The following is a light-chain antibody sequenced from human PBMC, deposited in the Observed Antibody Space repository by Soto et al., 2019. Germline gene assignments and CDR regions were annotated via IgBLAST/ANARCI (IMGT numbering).Light chain of an antibody. Sequence: DIQMTQSPSTLSASVGDRVTITCRPSQNVSTWLAWYQQKSGKAPKLLIYDVSNLEIGVPSRFSGSGSGTEFSLTIRGLQPDDFATYYCQQYDSYRTFGQGTKVEVK. CDR3: QQYDSYRT. CDR1: QNVSTW. V-gene: IGKV1-5*01. CDR2: DVS. J-gene: IGKJ1*01.